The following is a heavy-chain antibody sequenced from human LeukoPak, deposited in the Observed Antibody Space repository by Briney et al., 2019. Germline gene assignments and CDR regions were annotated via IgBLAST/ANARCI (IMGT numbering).Heavy chain of an antibody. CDR2: IYSGGST. CDR1: GFTVSSNY. Sequence: GGSLRLSCAASGFTVSSNYMSWVRQAPRKGLEWVSVIYSGGSTYYADSVKGRFTISRDNSKNTLYLHMNSLRAEDTAVYYCARDLQQWLGPDYHNHYGMDVWGQGTTVTVSS. J-gene: IGHJ6*02. CDR3: ARDLQQWLGPDYHNHYGMDV. V-gene: IGHV3-53*01. D-gene: IGHD6-19*01.